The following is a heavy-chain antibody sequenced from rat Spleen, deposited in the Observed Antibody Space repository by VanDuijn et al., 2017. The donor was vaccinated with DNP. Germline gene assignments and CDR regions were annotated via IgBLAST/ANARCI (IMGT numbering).Heavy chain of an antibody. CDR2: ISYDGSRT. J-gene: IGHJ2*01. V-gene: IGHV5-20*01. Sequence: EVQLVESGGGLVQPGRSLKLSCAASGFSFSDYDMAWVRQAPTKGLELVAYISYDGSRTYYRDSVKGRFTLSRDNAKTSLYLQMDSLRSEDTGTYYCATGVGGPDYWGQGVMVTVSS. CDR3: ATGVGGPDY. CDR1: GFSFSDYD.